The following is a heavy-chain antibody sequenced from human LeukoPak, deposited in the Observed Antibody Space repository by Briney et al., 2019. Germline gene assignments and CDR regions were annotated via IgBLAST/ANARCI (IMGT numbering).Heavy chain of an antibody. V-gene: IGHV3-21*01. CDR2: ISSSSSYI. CDR1: GFTFSSYS. J-gene: IGHJ4*02. CDR3: ARVPGDGDYPLYFDY. Sequence: PGGSLRLSCAASGFTFSSYSMNWVRQAPGKGLEWVSSISSSSSYIYYADSVKGRFTISRDNAKNSLYLQMNSLRAEDTAVYYCARVPGDGDYPLYFDYWGQGTLVTVSS. D-gene: IGHD4-17*01.